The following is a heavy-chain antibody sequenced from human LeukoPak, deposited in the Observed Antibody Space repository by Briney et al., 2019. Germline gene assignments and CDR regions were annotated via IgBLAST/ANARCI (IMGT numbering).Heavy chain of an antibody. CDR2: IKHDGGEI. V-gene: IGHV3-7*01. CDR3: ARLRHFGSGRQYYYYGLDV. J-gene: IGHJ6*02. D-gene: IGHD3-10*01. Sequence: GGSLRLSCAASGFTFSGYWMSWVRQAPGKGLEWVANIKHDGGEIYYVDSLKGRFTISRDNAKNSLYLQVNSLRAEDTAVYYCARLRHFGSGRQYYYYGLDVWGQGTTVTVSS. CDR1: GFTFSGYW.